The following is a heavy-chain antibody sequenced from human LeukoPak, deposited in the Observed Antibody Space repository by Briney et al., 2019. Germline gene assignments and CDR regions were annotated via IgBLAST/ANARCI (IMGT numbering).Heavy chain of an antibody. CDR1: GFTFCNAW. CDR3: TTDLAAVGKGEFDY. J-gene: IGHJ4*02. Sequence: GGSLRLSCAASGFTFCNAWMGWVRQAPRKGLEWVGHFKSKTATNYAAPVKGRFTFSSDDSQKTLYLQVSSLKTEDTAVYYCTTDLAAVGKGEFDYWGQGTVVPVS. D-gene: IGHD6-13*01. V-gene: IGHV3-15*01. CDR2: FKSKTAT.